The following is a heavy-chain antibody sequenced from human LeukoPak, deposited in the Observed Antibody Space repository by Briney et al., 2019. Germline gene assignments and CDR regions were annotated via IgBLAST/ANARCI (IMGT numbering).Heavy chain of an antibody. CDR3: AREGYSSSSDASDY. V-gene: IGHV1-18*01. Sequence: ASVKVSCKASGYTSTSYGISWVRQAPGQGLEWMGWISAYNGNTNYAQKLQGRVTMTTDTSTSTAYMELRSLRSDDTAVYYCAREGYSSSSDASDYWGQGTLVTASS. D-gene: IGHD6-6*01. CDR1: GYTSTSYG. CDR2: ISAYNGNT. J-gene: IGHJ4*02.